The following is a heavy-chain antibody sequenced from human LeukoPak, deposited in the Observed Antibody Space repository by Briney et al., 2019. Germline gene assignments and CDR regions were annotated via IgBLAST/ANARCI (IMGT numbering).Heavy chain of an antibody. CDR2: INPNSGGT. CDR1: GYTFTGYY. CDR3: ARAPRPDYYDSSGYYYAF. D-gene: IGHD3-22*01. Sequence: ASVKVSCKASGYTFTGYYMHWVRQAPGQGLEWMGWINPNSGGTNYAQKFQGRVTMIRDTSISTAYMELSRLRSDDTAVYYCARAPRPDYYDSSGYYYAFWGQGTLVTVSS. V-gene: IGHV1-2*02. J-gene: IGHJ4*02.